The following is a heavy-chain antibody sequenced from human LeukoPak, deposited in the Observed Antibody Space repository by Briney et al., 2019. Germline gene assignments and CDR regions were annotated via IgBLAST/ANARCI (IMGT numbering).Heavy chain of an antibody. V-gene: IGHV4-59*01. CDR3: ARVGRDGYNSRAFDI. CDR1: VGSISSYY. J-gene: IGHJ3*02. CDR2: IYYSGST. Sequence: PSETLSLTCTVSVGSISSYYQSWLRQPPGRGREGGGYIYYSGSTNYNPSLKSRVTISVDTSKNQFSLKLSSVTAADTAVYYCARVGRDGYNSRAFDIWGQGTMVTVSS. D-gene: IGHD3-22*01.